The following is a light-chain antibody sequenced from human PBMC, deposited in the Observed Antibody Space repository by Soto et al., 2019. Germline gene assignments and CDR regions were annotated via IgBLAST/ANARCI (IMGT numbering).Light chain of an antibody. CDR2: AAS. CDR3: QRSFSTPPT. J-gene: IGKJ2*01. CDR1: QSIGTY. V-gene: IGKV1-39*01. Sequence: DIQMTQSPSSLSASVGDRVTITCRASQSIGTYLNWYLQKPGKAPQLLIHAASSLQTGVPSRFSGSGSGTEFTLIISSLQPEDFASFYCQRSFSTPPTFGQGTKLAIK.